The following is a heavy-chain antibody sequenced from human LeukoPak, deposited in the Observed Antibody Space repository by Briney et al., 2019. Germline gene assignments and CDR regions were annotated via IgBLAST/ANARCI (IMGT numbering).Heavy chain of an antibody. V-gene: IGHV1-2*02. Sequence: ASVKVSCKASGYTFAGYYMHWVRQAPGQGLEWMGWINPNSGGTNYAQKFQGRVTMTRDTSIGTAYMDLNSLRSDDTAVYFCARGVVAATFYYYMDVWGTGTTVTVSS. J-gene: IGHJ6*03. D-gene: IGHD2-15*01. CDR1: GYTFAGYY. CDR3: ARGVVAATFYYYMDV. CDR2: INPNSGGT.